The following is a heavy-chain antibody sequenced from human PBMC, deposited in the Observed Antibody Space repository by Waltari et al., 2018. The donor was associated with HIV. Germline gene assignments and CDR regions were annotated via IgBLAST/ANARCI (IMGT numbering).Heavy chain of an antibody. CDR1: GFTFRTFW. D-gene: IGHD3-3*01. CDR2: IKQDGSEK. V-gene: IGHV3-7*01. J-gene: IGHJ6*02. Sequence: EVQLVESGGGLVQPGGSLRLSCAAYGFTFRTFWMSWVRQAPGKGREWLANIKQDGSEKYYADSVKGRFTVSRDNNKKSLYLQMSSLRAEDTAVYYCARDLKDYDFWSPVDVWGQGTTVTVSS. CDR3: ARDLKDYDFWSPVDV.